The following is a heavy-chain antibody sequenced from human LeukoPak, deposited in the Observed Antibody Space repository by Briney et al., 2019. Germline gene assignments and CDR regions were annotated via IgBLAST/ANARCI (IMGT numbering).Heavy chain of an antibody. CDR1: GFIFSSFS. CDR2: IRSDGART. V-gene: IGHV3-48*04. CDR3: AMLASQYLTSWFDY. Sequence: PGGSLRLSCAASGFIFSSFSMNWVRQAPRKGLEWVSYIRSDGARTDYTGAVKGRFTISRDNAKNSLYLQMNSLRAEDTAIYYCAMLASQYLTSWFDYWGQGTLVTVSS. J-gene: IGHJ4*02. D-gene: IGHD2/OR15-2a*01.